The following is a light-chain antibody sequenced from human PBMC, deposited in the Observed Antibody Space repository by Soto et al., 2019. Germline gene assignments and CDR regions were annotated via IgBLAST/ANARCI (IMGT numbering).Light chain of an antibody. V-gene: IGKV3-20*01. J-gene: IGKJ2*01. CDR2: GAS. CDR1: QSISSSY. CDR3: QYYGRSPPYT. Sequence: EIVLTQSPGTLSLSPGEGATLSCRTSQSISSSYLSWFQQRPGQAPRVLIYGASNRASGIPDRFSGSGSGPDFTLTISSLEPEDFAVYYCQYYGRSPPYTFGQGTKLDIK.